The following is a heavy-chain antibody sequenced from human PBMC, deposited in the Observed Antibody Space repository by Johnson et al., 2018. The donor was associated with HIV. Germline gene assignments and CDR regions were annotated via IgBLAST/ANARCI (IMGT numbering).Heavy chain of an antibody. J-gene: IGHJ3*02. CDR1: GFTFSDAW. CDR3: TTGLYWNDAFDI. Sequence: VQLVESGGGLVKPGGSLRLSCAASGFTFSDAWMNWVRQAPGKGLEWVGRVKSKTDGGTTDYAAPVKGRFTISRDASKNTLYLQMNSRKTEDTAVYYCTTGLYWNDAFDIWGQGTMVTVSS. V-gene: IGHV3-15*01. D-gene: IGHD1-1*01. CDR2: VKSKTDGGTT.